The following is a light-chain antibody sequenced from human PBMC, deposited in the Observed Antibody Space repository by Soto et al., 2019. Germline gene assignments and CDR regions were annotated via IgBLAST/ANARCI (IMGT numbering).Light chain of an antibody. Sequence: DIQIAQSPSSLSASVGDRVTITCRAGQNIAKYLNWYQQKPGKAPLLPIYETSKLEIGVPSRFAGSGSGTDFTLTISSMQPEHFANYYCQETYSNPHTFGGGTKVDIK. CDR1: QNIAKY. V-gene: IGKV1-39*01. J-gene: IGKJ4*01. CDR2: ETS. CDR3: QETYSNPHT.